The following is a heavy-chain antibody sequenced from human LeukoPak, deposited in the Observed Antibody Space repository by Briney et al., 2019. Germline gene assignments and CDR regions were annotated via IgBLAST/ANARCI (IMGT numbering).Heavy chain of an antibody. J-gene: IGHJ4*02. V-gene: IGHV7-4-1*02. CDR1: GYTFTSYA. CDR2: INTNTGNP. D-gene: IGHD5-12*01. CDR3: ASFSGYDEVFDY. Sequence: GASVKVSCKASGYTFTSYAMNWVRQAPGQGLEWMGWINTNTGNPTYAQGFTGRFAFSLDTSVSTAYLQIRSLKAEDTAVYYCASFSGYDEVFDYWGQGTLVTVSS.